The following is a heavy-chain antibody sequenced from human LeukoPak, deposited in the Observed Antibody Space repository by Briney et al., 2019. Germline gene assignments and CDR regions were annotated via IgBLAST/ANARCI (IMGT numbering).Heavy chain of an antibody. Sequence: PSETLSLTCAVYGGSFSGYYWSWIRQPPGKGLEWIGEINHSGSTNYNPSLKSRVTISVDTSKNQFSLKLSSVTAADTAVYYCAGGRWEVDYWGQGTLVTVSS. V-gene: IGHV4-34*01. D-gene: IGHD1-26*01. CDR3: AGGRWEVDY. J-gene: IGHJ4*02. CDR1: GGSFSGYY. CDR2: INHSGST.